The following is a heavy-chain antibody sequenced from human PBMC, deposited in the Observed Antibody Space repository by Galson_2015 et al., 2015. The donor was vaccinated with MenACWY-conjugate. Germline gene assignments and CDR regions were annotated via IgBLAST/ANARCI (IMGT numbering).Heavy chain of an antibody. CDR1: GYAFTSYD. CDR3: ARGGDYDILTGRYYYYMDV. CDR2: MNPNSGDA. D-gene: IGHD3-9*01. V-gene: IGHV1-8*01. J-gene: IGHJ6*03. Sequence: SVKVSCKASGYAFTSYDINWVRQAAGQGLEWMGWMNPNSGDAGYAQKFQGRVTMTRNTSISTAYMELSSLRSGDTAGYYCARGGDYDILTGRYYYYMDVWGKGTTVTVSS.